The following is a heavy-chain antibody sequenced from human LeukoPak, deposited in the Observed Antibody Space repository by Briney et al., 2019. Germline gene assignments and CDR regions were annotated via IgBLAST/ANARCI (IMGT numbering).Heavy chain of an antibody. Sequence: PSETLSLTCAVYGGSFSGYYWSWIRQPPGKGLEWIGEINHSGSTNYNPSLKSRVTISVDTSKNQFSLKLSSMTAADTAVYYCARGIARCSSTSCSPPEYYYWGQGTLVTVSS. V-gene: IGHV4-34*01. D-gene: IGHD2-2*01. CDR3: ARGIARCSSTSCSPPEYYY. J-gene: IGHJ4*02. CDR2: INHSGST. CDR1: GGSFSGYY.